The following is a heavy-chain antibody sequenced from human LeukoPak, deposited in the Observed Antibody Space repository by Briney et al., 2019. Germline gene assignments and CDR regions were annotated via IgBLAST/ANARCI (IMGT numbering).Heavy chain of an antibody. D-gene: IGHD4-17*01. V-gene: IGHV3-23*01. CDR1: RFTFSSYA. J-gene: IGHJ4*02. CDR2: ISDSGGST. CDR3: AKASVTPDQFDY. Sequence: GGSLRLSCAASRFTFSSYAMNWVRQAPGKGLEWVSAISDSGGSTYYADSVKGRFTISRDNSKSTLYLQMNSLRAEDTAVYYCAKASVTPDQFDYWGQGTLVTVSS.